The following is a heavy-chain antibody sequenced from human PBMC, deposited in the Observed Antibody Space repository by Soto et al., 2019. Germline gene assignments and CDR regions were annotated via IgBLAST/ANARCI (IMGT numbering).Heavy chain of an antibody. CDR2: LSGSGVST. Sequence: GGSLRLSCAAAGFPFSNYAMTWVRQATGKGLEWVSALSGSGVSTYYADSVEGRFTISRDNSKNTVYLQMNSLRLEDTAVYYCARGPSYSDSYFDHWGQGTLVTVSS. V-gene: IGHV3-23*01. D-gene: IGHD4-17*01. CDR1: GFPFSNYA. CDR3: ARGPSYSDSYFDH. J-gene: IGHJ4*02.